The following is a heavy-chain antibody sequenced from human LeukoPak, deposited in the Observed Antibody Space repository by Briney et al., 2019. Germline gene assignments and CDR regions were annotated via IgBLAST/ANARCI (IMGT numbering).Heavy chain of an antibody. CDR2: INSDGSST. J-gene: IGHJ4*02. V-gene: IGHV3-74*01. CDR3: ASTSCYNCPFDY. CDR1: RFTFSSYW. Sequence: GGSLRLSCAASRFTFSSYWMHWVRQAPGKGLVWVSRINSDGSSTNYADSVKGRFTISRDNAQNTLYLQMNSLRAEDTAVYYCASTSCYNCPFDYWGQGTLVTVSS. D-gene: IGHD2-2*02.